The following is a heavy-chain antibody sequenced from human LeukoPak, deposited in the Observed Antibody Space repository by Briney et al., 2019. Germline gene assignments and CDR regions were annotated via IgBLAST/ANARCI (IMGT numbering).Heavy chain of an antibody. CDR3: ATIPPYSSGWSGAFDI. Sequence: GASVKVSCKASGYTFTDYYMHWVQQAPGKGLEWMGRVDPEDGETIYAEKFQGRVTITADTSTDTAYMELSSLRSEDTAVYYCATIPPYSSGWSGAFDIWGQGTMVTVSS. V-gene: IGHV1-69-2*01. D-gene: IGHD6-19*01. J-gene: IGHJ3*02. CDR2: VDPEDGET. CDR1: GYTFTDYY.